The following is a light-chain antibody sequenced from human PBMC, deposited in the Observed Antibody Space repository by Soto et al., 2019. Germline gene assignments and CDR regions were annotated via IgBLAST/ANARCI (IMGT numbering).Light chain of an antibody. V-gene: IGKV3-15*01. CDR3: QQYTHWPVWS. Sequence: EIVLAQSPAPPSVSPGERATPSRRASQSISSNLAWYQQKPGQAPRLLIYGPSTRATGVPARFSGSGSGTEFTLTISSPQSEDFAMYYCQQYTHWPVWSFGQGTKVDIK. J-gene: IGKJ1*01. CDR1: QSISSN. CDR2: GPS.